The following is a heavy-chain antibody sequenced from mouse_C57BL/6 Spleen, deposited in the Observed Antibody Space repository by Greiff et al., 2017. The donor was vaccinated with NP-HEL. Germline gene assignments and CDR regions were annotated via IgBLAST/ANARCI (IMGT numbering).Heavy chain of an antibody. CDR2: IDPEDGDT. D-gene: IGHD1-1*01. J-gene: IGHJ2*01. CDR1: GFNIKDYY. Sequence: EVQLQQSGAELVRPGASVKLSCTASGFNIKDYYMHWVKQRPEQGLEWIGRIDPEDGDTEYAPKFQGKATMTADTSSNTAYLQLSSLTSEDTAVYNCTTSLFITTVVATPGYWGQGTTLTVSS. CDR3: TTSLFITTVVATPGY. V-gene: IGHV14-1*01.